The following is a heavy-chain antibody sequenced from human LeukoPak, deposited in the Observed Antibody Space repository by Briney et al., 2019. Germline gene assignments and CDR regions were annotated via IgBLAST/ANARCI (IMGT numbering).Heavy chain of an antibody. V-gene: IGHV3-23*01. CDR2: ISGSGGST. CDR1: GFTFSSYA. D-gene: IGHD3-9*01. Sequence: PGGSLRLSCAASGFTFSSYAMSWVRQAPGKGLEWVSAISGSGGSTYYADPVKGRFTISRDNSKNTLYLQMNSLRAEDTAVYYCAKKAYYDILTGYYNPYWGQGTLVTVSS. CDR3: AKKAYYDILTGYYNPY. J-gene: IGHJ4*02.